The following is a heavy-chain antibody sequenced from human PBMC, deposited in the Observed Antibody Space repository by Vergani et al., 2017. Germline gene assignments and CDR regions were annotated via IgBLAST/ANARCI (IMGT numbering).Heavy chain of an antibody. CDR1: GGSFSGYY. D-gene: IGHD5-18*01. CDR2: INHSGST. V-gene: IGHV4-34*01. CDR3: ARQAIQLWFLGAFDI. Sequence: QVQLQQWGAGLLKPSETLSLTCAVYGGSFSGYYWSWIRQPPGKGLEWIGEINHSGSTNYNPSLKSRVTISVDTSKNQFSLKLSSVTAADTAVYYCARQAIQLWFLGAFDIWGQGTMVTVSS. J-gene: IGHJ3*02.